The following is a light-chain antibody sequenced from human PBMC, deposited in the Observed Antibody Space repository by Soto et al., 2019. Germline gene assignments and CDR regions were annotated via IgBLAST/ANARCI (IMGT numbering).Light chain of an antibody. Sequence: EIVLTQSPDTLSLSPGERATLSCRASQTVSTNYLAWYQQKPGQAPRLLIYGASSRATGIPDRFSGSGSGTDFILTISRLEPEDFAVYYCQQYGSSPRTFGQGTKLEIK. CDR1: QTVSTNY. V-gene: IGKV3-20*01. J-gene: IGKJ2*01. CDR3: QQYGSSPRT. CDR2: GAS.